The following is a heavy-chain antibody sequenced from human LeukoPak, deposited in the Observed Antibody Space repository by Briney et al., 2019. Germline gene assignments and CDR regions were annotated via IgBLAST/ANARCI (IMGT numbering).Heavy chain of an antibody. CDR2: IYYIGRT. J-gene: IGHJ6*03. V-gene: IGHV4-59*01. CDR3: ARSRGYMDV. CDR1: GGSISSYY. Sequence: SETLSLTCTVSGGSISSYYWNWIRQPPGKGLEWIGYIYYIGRTNYNPSLKSRVTMSVDTSKNQFSLNLTSVSAADTAVYYCARSRGYMDVWGKGTTVTVSS.